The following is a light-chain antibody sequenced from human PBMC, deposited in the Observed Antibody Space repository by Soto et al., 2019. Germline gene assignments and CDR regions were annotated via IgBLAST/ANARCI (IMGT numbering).Light chain of an antibody. CDR3: QQYESFSPYT. CDR1: QSVSSS. J-gene: IGKJ2*01. Sequence: DIQMTQSPSTLSAFVGDRVTITCRASQSVSSSLAWYQQKPGKAPKLLIYDASTLESGVPSRFSGSGYGTEFTLTINSLQPGDFATYYCQQYESFSPYTFGQWTRLEI. V-gene: IGKV1-5*01. CDR2: DAS.